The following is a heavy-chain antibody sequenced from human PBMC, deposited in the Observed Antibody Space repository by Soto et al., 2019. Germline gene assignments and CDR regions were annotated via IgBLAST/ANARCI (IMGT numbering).Heavy chain of an antibody. V-gene: IGHV3-43D*04. J-gene: IGHJ2*01. CDR1: GFTFDDYA. CDR2: VRWDGGRT. CDR3: AKDVCSGSTTSRYTRLYF. Sequence: SLRLYCAASGFTFDDYAMHWVRQAPWKGLEWVSLVRWDGGRTYYADSVRGRFIVSRDSRKNSLYLQMSSLRVEDNALYYCAKDVCSGSTTSRYTRLYF. D-gene: IGHD2-2*02.